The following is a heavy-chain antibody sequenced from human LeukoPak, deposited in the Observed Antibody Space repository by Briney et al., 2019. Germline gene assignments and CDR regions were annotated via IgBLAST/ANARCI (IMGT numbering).Heavy chain of an antibody. CDR2: INHSGST. Sequence: PSETLSLTCAVYGGSFSGYYWSWIRQPPGKGLEWIGEINHSGSTNYNPSLKSRVTISVDTSKNQFSLKVSSVTAADTAVYYCARRARNSSGYPFDPWGQGTLVAVSS. D-gene: IGHD6-25*01. V-gene: IGHV4-34*01. CDR1: GGSFSGYY. J-gene: IGHJ5*02. CDR3: ARRARNSSGYPFDP.